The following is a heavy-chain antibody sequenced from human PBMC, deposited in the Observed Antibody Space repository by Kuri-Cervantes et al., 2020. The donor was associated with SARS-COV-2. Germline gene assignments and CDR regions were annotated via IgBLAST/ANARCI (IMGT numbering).Heavy chain of an antibody. CDR1: GGSISSSSYY. Sequence: GSLRLSCTVSGGSISSSSYYWGWIRQPPGKGLEWIGSIYYSGSTYYNPSLKSRVTISVDTSKNQFSLKLSSVTAADTAVYYCASVGYSSGRHDYWGQGTLVTVSS. J-gene: IGHJ4*02. CDR3: ASVGYSSGRHDY. D-gene: IGHD5-18*01. CDR2: IYYSGST. V-gene: IGHV4-39*01.